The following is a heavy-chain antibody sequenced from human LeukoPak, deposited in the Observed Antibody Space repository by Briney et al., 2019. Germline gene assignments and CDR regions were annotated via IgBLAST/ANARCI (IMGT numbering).Heavy chain of an antibody. CDR2: IHTNTGNP. CDR3: TIGSY. V-gene: IGHV7-4-1*02. Sequence: ASVKVSCKASGYTFTTQAMNWVRQAPGQQGLEWMGWIHTNTGNPTYAQDFTGRFLFSLDTSVNTAYLHISGLKVEDTGLHYCTIGSYWGQGTLVTVSS. J-gene: IGHJ4*02. D-gene: IGHD1-26*01. CDR1: GYTFTTQA.